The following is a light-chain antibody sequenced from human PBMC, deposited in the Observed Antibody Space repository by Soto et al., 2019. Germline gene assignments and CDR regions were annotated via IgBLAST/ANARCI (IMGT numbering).Light chain of an antibody. J-gene: IGKJ1*01. CDR1: QKVGGD. V-gene: IGKV3-15*01. Sequence: EGVTTQSPATLSVSPGERATLSCRASQKVGGDLAWYQQKPGQAPRLLIYRTSTRANGTPVRFSGSGSGTEFTLTISSLQSEDFAVYYCQEYNGRSSFGQGTKV. CDR2: RTS. CDR3: QEYNGRSS.